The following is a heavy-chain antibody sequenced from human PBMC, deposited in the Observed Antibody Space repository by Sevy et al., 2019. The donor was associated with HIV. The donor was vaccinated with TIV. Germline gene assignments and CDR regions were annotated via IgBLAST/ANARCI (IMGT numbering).Heavy chain of an antibody. CDR3: ASGADYYATLSKNFDY. Sequence: GGSLRLSCAASGFTFSSYGMHWVRQAPGKGLEWVALLWYDGTNKYYADSVKGRLTISRDNSKKTLYLQMNSLRAEDTAVYYCASGADYYATLSKNFDYWGPGTLVTVS. CDR1: GFTFSSYG. CDR2: LWYDGTNK. D-gene: IGHD3-10*01. J-gene: IGHJ4*02. V-gene: IGHV3-33*01.